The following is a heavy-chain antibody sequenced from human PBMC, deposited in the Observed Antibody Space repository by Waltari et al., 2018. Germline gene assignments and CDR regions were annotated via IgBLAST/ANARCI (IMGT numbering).Heavy chain of an antibody. Sequence: EVQLVESGGGLVQPGGSLRLSCAASRFTFSSYAMSWVRQAPGKGLEWVSYISSSSSTIYYADSVKGRFTISRDNAKNSLYLQMNSLRAEDTAVYYCARDKQLAFDYWGQGTLVTVSS. CDR2: ISSSSSTI. J-gene: IGHJ4*02. D-gene: IGHD6-6*01. CDR3: ARDKQLAFDY. V-gene: IGHV3-48*04. CDR1: RFTFSSYA.